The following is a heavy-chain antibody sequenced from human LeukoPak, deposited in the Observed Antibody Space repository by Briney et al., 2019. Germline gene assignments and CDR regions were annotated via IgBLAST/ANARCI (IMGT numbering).Heavy chain of an antibody. CDR3: ARCKKPGGYSYGLDY. Sequence: SETLSLTCAVYGRSFSGYYWSWIRQPPGKGLEWIGEINHSGSTNYNPSLKSRVTISVDTSKNQFSLKLSSVTAADTAVYYCARCKKPGGYSYGLDYWGQGTLVTVSS. CDR1: GRSFSGYY. J-gene: IGHJ4*02. D-gene: IGHD5-18*01. V-gene: IGHV4-34*01. CDR2: INHSGST.